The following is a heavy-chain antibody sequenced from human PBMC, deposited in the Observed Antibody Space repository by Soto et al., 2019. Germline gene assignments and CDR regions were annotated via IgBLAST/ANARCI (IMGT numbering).Heavy chain of an antibody. V-gene: IGHV3-30*03. CDR3: ARDRYYYDSSGSPKPFDI. J-gene: IGHJ3*02. CDR1: GFTFSSYG. CDR2: ISYDGSNK. Sequence: GESLKISCAASGFTFSSYGMHWVRQAPGKGLEWVAVISYDGSNKYYADSVKGRFTISRDNAKNSLFLQMNSLGAEDTAVYYCARDRYYYDSSGSPKPFDIWGQGTKVTVSS. D-gene: IGHD3-22*01.